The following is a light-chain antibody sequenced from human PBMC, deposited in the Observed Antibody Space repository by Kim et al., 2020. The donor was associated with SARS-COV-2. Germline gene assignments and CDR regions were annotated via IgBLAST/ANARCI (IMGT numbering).Light chain of an antibody. V-gene: IGKV3-20*01. J-gene: IGKJ1*01. CDR3: QQYGTSPPWT. CDR2: GAS. Sequence: PGERATLSCRASQSISSTYLAWYQQKPGQAPRLLIYGASSRATGIPDRFSGSGSGTDFTLTISRLEPEDSAVYFCQQYGTSPPWTFGQGTKVDIK. CDR1: QSISSTY.